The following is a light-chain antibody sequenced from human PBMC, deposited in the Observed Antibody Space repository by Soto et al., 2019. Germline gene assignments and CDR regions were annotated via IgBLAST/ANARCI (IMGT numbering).Light chain of an antibody. V-gene: IGKV1-12*01. CDR3: QQLNSLPIT. J-gene: IGKJ5*01. CDR1: QGIYSW. CDR2: AAS. Sequence: MKESQASVSASLGDRVTIPCGASQGIYSWLAWYQQKSGRAPKLLIYAASILQSGVPSRFSGSGYGTDVTLTITSLQPEDFGTYYCQQLNSLPITSGQGTRLEIK.